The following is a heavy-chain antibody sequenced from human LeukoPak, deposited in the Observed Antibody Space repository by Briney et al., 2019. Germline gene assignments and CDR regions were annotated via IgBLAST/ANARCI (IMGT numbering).Heavy chain of an antibody. Sequence: SETLSLTCTVSGGSISSSSYYWGWIRQPPGKGLEWIGSIYYSGSTNYNPSLKSRVTISVDTSKNQFSLKLSSVTAADTAVYYCASQTARDYYMDVWGKGTTVTVSS. CDR1: GGSISSSSYY. D-gene: IGHD2-21*02. CDR3: ASQTARDYYMDV. V-gene: IGHV4-39*01. CDR2: IYYSGST. J-gene: IGHJ6*03.